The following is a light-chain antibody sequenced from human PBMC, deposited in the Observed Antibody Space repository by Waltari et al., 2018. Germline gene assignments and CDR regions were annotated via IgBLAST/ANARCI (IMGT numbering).Light chain of an antibody. J-gene: IGLJ2*01. CDR3: QVWDSSTHVV. Sequence: SYVLTQPPSVSVSPGQPASITCSGDKLGTTYICWYQQRPGQTPVLFIYQDTKRPSGIPERFYGSNSGNTATLTISGTQAMDEAAYYCQVWDSSTHVVFGGGTKLTVL. V-gene: IGLV3-1*01. CDR1: KLGTTY. CDR2: QDT.